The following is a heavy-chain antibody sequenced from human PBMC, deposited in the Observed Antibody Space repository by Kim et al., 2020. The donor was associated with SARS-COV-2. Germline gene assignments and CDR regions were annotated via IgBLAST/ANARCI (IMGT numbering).Heavy chain of an antibody. CDR2: ISSNGGST. Sequence: GGSLRLSCSASGFTFSSYAMHWVRQAPGKGLEYVSAISSNGGSTYYADSVKGRFTISRDNSKNTLYLQMSSLRAEDTAVYYCVKSCYGVSVAAAGTFEFGPIDYWGQGTLVTVSS. CDR3: VKSCYGVSVAAAGTFEFGPIDY. V-gene: IGHV3-64D*09. J-gene: IGHJ4*02. D-gene: IGHD6-13*01. CDR1: GFTFSSYA.